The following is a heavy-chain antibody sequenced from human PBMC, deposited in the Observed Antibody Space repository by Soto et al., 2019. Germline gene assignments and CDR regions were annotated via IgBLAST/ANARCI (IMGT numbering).Heavy chain of an antibody. J-gene: IGHJ4*02. CDR2: INVYNGNT. CDR1: GYTFTSYA. CDR3: ARDLGAGLVDY. Sequence: QVQLVQSGAEVKKPGASVKVSCKASGYTFTSYAISRVRQAPGQGLEWMGWINVYNGNTKYAQKLQGRVTMTTDTSTSTAYMEMRSLRSDDTGVYYCARDLGAGLVDYWGQGTLVTVSS. D-gene: IGHD6-19*01. V-gene: IGHV1-18*01.